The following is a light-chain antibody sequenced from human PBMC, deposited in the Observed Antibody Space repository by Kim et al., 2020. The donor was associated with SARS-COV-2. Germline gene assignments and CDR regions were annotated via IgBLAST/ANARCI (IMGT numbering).Light chain of an antibody. CDR3: QQYNNWPLT. Sequence: EIVMTQSPATLSVSPGERATLSCRASQSVSSNLAWYQQKPGQAPRVLIYGASTRATGNPARFSGSGSGTEFTLIISSLQSEDFAVYYCQQYNNWPLTFGQGTKLEI. V-gene: IGKV3-15*01. J-gene: IGKJ2*01. CDR1: QSVSSN. CDR2: GAS.